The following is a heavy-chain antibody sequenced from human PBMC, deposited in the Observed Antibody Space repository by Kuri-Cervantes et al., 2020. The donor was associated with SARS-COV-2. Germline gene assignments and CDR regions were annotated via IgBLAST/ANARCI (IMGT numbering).Heavy chain of an antibody. Sequence: SCTVSGGSISSGSYYWSWIRQPAGKGLEWIVRIYTSGSTNYNPSLKSRVTISVDTSKNQFSLKLSSVTAADTAVYYCARAHNSSGYVWGYWGQGTGVTVSS. CDR2: IYTSGST. J-gene: IGHJ4*02. D-gene: IGHD3-22*01. CDR3: ARAHNSSGYVWGY. CDR1: GGSISSGSYY. V-gene: IGHV4-61*02.